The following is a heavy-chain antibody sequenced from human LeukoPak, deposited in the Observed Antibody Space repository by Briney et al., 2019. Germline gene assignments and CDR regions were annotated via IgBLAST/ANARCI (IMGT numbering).Heavy chain of an antibody. CDR1: GGSISSYY. CDR2: IYTSGST. J-gene: IGHJ4*02. Sequence: SETLSLTCTVSGGSISSYYWSWIRQPAGKGLEWIGRIYTSGSTNYNPSLKSRVTMSVDTSKNQFSLKLSSVTAADTAVYYCARDYRYGDYEAADYWGQGTLVTVSS. CDR3: ARDYRYGDYEAADY. D-gene: IGHD4-17*01. V-gene: IGHV4-4*07.